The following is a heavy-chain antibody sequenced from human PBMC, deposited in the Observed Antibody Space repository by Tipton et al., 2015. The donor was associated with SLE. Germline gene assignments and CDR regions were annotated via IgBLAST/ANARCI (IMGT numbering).Heavy chain of an antibody. CDR1: GASISSSSYY. CDR3: VRRSDDYGYYFDY. Sequence: GLAKPSEILSLTCTVSGASISSSSYYWGWIRQPPGKGLEWIGTMYYSGSTYYNPSLKSRVTISVDASRNQFSLKLGSVTAADTAVYYCVRRSDDYGYYFDYWGQGTLVTVSS. J-gene: IGHJ4*02. V-gene: IGHV4-39*01. D-gene: IGHD4-17*01. CDR2: MYYSGST.